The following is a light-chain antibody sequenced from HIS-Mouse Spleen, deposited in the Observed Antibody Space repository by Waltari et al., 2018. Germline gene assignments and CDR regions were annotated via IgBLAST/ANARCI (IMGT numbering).Light chain of an antibody. J-gene: IGLJ2*01. CDR1: ALPKKY. Sequence: SYELTQPPSVSVSPGQTARITCSGDALPKKYAYWYQQKSGQAPVLVIYEDSKRPSGTPEGVAGSSSGKMATLTISGAQVEDEADYYCYSTDSSGNHRVFGGGTKLTVL. V-gene: IGLV3-10*01. CDR2: EDS. CDR3: YSTDSSGNHRV.